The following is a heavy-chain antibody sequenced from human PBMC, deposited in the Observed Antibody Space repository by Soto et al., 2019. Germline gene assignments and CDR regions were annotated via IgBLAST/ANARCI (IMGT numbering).Heavy chain of an antibody. V-gene: IGHV3-23*01. CDR1: GFTFSSYA. CDR3: ATRLAGPWKVDY. Sequence: EVQLLESGGGLVQPGGSLRLSCAASGFTFSSYAMSWVRQAPGNGLEWVSAISGSGGSTYYADSVTCRFTISRDNSKNTLYLQMNSLRAEDTAVYYCATRLAGPWKVDYWGQGTLVTVSS. J-gene: IGHJ4*02. CDR2: ISGSGGST. D-gene: IGHD6-19*01.